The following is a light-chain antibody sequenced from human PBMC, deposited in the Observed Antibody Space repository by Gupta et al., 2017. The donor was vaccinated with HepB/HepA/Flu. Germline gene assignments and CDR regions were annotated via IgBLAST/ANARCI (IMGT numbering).Light chain of an antibody. Sequence: DAVMTQSPLSVPVTLGQSASISCTSSESLLHSHGTTYLNWLHQRPGQPPRLLIYEVSKRFSGVPDRFSGSGSGTVFTLEISRVEAEDVGVYYCRQAEHFPRTFGQGTKVDIK. CDR1: ESLLHSHGTTY. CDR2: EVS. CDR3: RQAEHFPRT. J-gene: IGKJ1*01. V-gene: IGKV2-24*01.